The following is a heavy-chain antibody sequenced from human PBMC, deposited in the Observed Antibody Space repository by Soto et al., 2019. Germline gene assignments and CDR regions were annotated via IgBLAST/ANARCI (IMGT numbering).Heavy chain of an antibody. Sequence: SETLSLTCAVYGGSFSGYYWSWIRQPPGKGLEWIGEINHSGSTNYNPSLKSRVTISVDTSKNQFSLKLSSVTAADTAVYYCERVYKSADLLNYGMDVWGKRPTGTVSS. J-gene: IGHJ6*04. CDR1: GGSFSGYY. CDR3: ERVYKSADLLNYGMDV. D-gene: IGHD3-10*01. V-gene: IGHV4-34*01. CDR2: INHSGST.